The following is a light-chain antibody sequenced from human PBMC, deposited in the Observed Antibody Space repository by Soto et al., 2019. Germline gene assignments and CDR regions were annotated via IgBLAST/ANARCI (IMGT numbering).Light chain of an antibody. CDR2: GAS. Sequence: EIVMTQSPATLSVSPGETATLSCRASQSISRNLAWYQQKPGQAPRLLIHGASTRATGIPARFSGSGSGTEFTLTISSLQSEDFAVYYCQQYNNWPPLTFGGGTKVEIK. CDR3: QQYNNWPPLT. V-gene: IGKV3-15*01. CDR1: QSISRN. J-gene: IGKJ4*01.